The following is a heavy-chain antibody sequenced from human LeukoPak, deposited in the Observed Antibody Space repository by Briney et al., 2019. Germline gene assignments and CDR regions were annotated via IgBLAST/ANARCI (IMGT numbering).Heavy chain of an antibody. CDR2: ISGSGDST. D-gene: IGHD6-13*01. Sequence: GGSLRLSRAASGFTFSSYAMSWVRQAPGKGLEWVSAISGSGDSTYYGDSVKGRFTISRDNSKNTLYLQMNSLRAVDTAVYYCAKTRPLDSSSWSHGDYWGQGTLVTVSS. CDR3: AKTRPLDSSSWSHGDY. J-gene: IGHJ4*02. V-gene: IGHV3-23*01. CDR1: GFTFSSYA.